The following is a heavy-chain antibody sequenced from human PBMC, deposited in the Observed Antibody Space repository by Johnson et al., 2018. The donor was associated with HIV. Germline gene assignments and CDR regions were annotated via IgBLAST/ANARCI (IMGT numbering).Heavy chain of an antibody. CDR3: ANLDCWGDFDI. J-gene: IGHJ3*02. CDR1: GFTFNNYA. D-gene: IGHD3/OR15-3a*01. CDR2: ISYDGSNK. Sequence: QVQLVESGGGVVQPGRSLRLSCAASGFTFNNYAMHWVRQAPGKGLEWVAVISYDGSNKDYADSVKGRFTISRDNSKNTLYLQMNRLRAEDTAVYYCANLDCWGDFDIWGQGTMVTVSS. V-gene: IGHV3-30*04.